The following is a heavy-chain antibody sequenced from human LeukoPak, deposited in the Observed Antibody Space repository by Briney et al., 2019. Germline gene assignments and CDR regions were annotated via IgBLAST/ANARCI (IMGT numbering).Heavy chain of an antibody. CDR3: AKDNRRHYTSGPNPDSLH. D-gene: IGHD6-19*01. Sequence: GRSLRLSCAGSGFIFNNYAMHWVRQPPGKGLEWVSGISWNSGSIDYADSVKGRLTISRDNAKNSLYLQMNSLRVEDTAFYYCAKDNRRHYTSGPNPDSLHWGQGALVTVSS. J-gene: IGHJ4*02. V-gene: IGHV3-9*01. CDR1: GFIFNNYA. CDR2: ISWNSGSI.